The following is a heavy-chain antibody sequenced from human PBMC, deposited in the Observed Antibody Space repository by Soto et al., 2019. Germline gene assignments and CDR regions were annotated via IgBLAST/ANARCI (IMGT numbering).Heavy chain of an antibody. V-gene: IGHV4-31*03. J-gene: IGHJ3*02. D-gene: IGHD2-2*01. CDR3: ARSLSPYCSSTSCPSGAFDI. CDR1: GGSISSGGYY. CDR2: IYYSGST. Sequence: QVQLQESGPGLVKPSQTLSLTCTVSGGSISSGGYYWSWIRQHPGKSLEWIGYIYYSGSTYYNPSLKSRVTISVDTSKNQFSLKLSSVTAADTAVYYCARSLSPYCSSTSCPSGAFDIWGQGTMVTVSS.